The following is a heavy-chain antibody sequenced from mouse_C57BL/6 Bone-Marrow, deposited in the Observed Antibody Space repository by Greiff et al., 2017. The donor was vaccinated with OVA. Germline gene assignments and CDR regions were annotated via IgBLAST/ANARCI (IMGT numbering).Heavy chain of an antibody. J-gene: IGHJ2*01. Sequence: VQLQQPGAELVKPGASVKLSCKASGYTFTSYWMHWVKQRPGQGLEWIGMIHPNSGSTNYNEKFKSKATLTVDKSSSTAYMQLSSLTSEDSAVYYCARYYDGRNYFDYWGQGTTLTVSS. V-gene: IGHV1-64*01. D-gene: IGHD2-3*01. CDR3: ARYYDGRNYFDY. CDR1: GYTFTSYW. CDR2: IHPNSGST.